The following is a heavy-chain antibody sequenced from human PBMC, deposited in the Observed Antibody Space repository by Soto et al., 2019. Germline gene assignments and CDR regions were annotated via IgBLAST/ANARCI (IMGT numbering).Heavy chain of an antibody. CDR1: GFTFSSYA. D-gene: IGHD2-15*01. J-gene: IGHJ4*02. Sequence: EVQLLESGGGLVQPGGSLRLSCAASGFTFSSYAMGWVRQAPGKGLEWVSAVSAGGTSAYYVASVEGRFTISRDNSKNTLYLQMNSLRVEETARYYCADRCSGGRCSPFDNWGQGTLVTVAS. CDR2: VSAGGTSA. CDR3: ADRCSGGRCSPFDN. V-gene: IGHV3-23*01.